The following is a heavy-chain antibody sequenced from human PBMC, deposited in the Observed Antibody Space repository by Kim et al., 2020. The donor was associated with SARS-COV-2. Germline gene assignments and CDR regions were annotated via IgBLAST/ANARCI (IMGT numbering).Heavy chain of an antibody. CDR3: AKPQLLLWMGRGVIIPYYYCGMHL. V-gene: IGHV3-23*01. Sequence: GGSLRLSCAASGFTFSSYAMSWVRQAPGKGLEWVSAISGSGGSTYYADSVKGRFTISRDNSKNTLYLQRNSLRAEDTAVDYWAKPQLLLWMGRGVIIPYYYCGMHLWRQGTTVTVSS. D-gene: IGHD3-10*01. CDR1: GFTFSSYA. CDR2: ISGSGGST. J-gene: IGHJ6*02.